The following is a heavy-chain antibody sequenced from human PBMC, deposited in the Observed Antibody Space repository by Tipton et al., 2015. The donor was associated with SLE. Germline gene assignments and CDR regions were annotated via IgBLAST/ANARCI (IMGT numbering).Heavy chain of an antibody. CDR2: ISGSGGST. Sequence: GSLRLSCAASGFTFSSYAMSWVRQAPGKGLEWVSAISGSGGSTYYADSVKGRFTISRDNSKNTLYLQMNSLRAEDTAVYYCAKDALRSSSQPPYYFDYWGQGTLVTVSS. CDR3: AKDALRSSSQPPYYFDY. J-gene: IGHJ4*02. V-gene: IGHV3-23*01. CDR1: GFTFSSYA. D-gene: IGHD6-13*01.